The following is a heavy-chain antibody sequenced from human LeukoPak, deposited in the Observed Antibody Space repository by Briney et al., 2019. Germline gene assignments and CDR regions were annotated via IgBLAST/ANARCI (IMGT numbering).Heavy chain of an antibody. Sequence: GGSLTLSCAASGFTFDDYGVSWVRQAPGKGLEWVSCINWNGGSTGYADSVKGRFTISRDNAKNSLYLQMISLRAEDTALYYCAIASKWELAFFDYWGQGNLVTVSS. V-gene: IGHV3-20*04. CDR2: INWNGGST. CDR3: AIASKWELAFFDY. J-gene: IGHJ4*02. D-gene: IGHD1-26*01. CDR1: GFTFDDYG.